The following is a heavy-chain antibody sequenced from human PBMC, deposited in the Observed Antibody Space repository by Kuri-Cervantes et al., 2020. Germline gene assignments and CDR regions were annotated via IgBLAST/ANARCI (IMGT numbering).Heavy chain of an antibody. CDR1: GFTFSSYS. Sequence: ETLSLTCAASGFTFSSYSMNWVRQAPGKGLEWVSYISSSSSTIYYADSVKGRFTISRDNAKNSLYLQMNSLRAEDTAVYYCAKLLLWFGELLYPWSDFDYWGQGTLVTVSS. V-gene: IGHV3-48*01. CDR3: AKLLLWFGELLYPWSDFDY. CDR2: ISSSSSTI. J-gene: IGHJ4*02. D-gene: IGHD3-10*01.